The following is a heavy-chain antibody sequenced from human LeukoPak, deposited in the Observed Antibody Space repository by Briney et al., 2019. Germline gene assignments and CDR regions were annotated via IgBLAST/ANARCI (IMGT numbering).Heavy chain of an antibody. CDR3: ARDPLGGGSV. V-gene: IGHV4-61*02. CDR1: GGSISSGSYY. Sequence: SETLSLTCTVSGGSISSGSYYWSWLRQPAGKGLEWIGRIYTSGSTNYNPSLKSRVTISVDTSKNQFSLKLSSVTAADTAVYYCARDPLGGGSVWGQGTLVTVSS. J-gene: IGHJ4*02. CDR2: IYTSGST. D-gene: IGHD3-16*01.